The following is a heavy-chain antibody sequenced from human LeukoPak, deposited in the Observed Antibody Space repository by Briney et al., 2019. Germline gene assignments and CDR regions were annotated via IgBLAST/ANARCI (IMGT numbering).Heavy chain of an antibody. CDR2: LYFSGST. Sequence: PSETLSPTCTVSGDSISSSDYCWSWIRQPPGRGLEFVGCLYFSGSTYYNPSLNGRVTISVDTSKNQFSLNLYSMTAADTALYFCARHRSHHGWFDPWGQGTLVTVSS. J-gene: IGHJ5*02. V-gene: IGHV4-39*01. CDR3: ARHRSHHGWFDP. CDR1: GDSISSSDYC. D-gene: IGHD2-8*01.